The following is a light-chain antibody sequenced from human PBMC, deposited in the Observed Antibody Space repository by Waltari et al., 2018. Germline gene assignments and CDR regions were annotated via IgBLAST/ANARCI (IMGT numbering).Light chain of an antibody. CDR2: VNSDGSH. CDR1: SGLSSNV. J-gene: IGLJ3*02. Sequence: QLVLTQSPSASASLGASVKLTCTLSSGLSSNVIAWLPQHPEKGPRYLLKVNSDGSHTKGDEIPDRFSGSSYGAERYLIISSLQSEDEADYYCQTGGHGTWVFGGGTKLTVL. CDR3: QTGGHGTWV. V-gene: IGLV4-69*01.